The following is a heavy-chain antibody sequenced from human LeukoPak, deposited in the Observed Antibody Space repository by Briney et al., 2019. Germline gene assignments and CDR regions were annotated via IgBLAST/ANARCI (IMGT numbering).Heavy chain of an antibody. J-gene: IGHJ4*02. CDR2: ISSNGATT. CDR3: AREVPSYFDY. V-gene: IGHV3-64*04. Sequence: GGSLRLSCSASGFTFNRFYLHWVRQAPGKGLEFVSHISSNGATTYYADSVKGRFTISRDNSKNTLYLQMNSLRAEDTAVYYCAREVPSYFDYWGQGTLVTVSS. CDR1: GFTFNRFY.